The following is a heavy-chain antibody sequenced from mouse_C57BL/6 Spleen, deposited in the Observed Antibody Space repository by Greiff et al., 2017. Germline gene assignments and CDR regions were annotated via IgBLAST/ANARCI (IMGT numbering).Heavy chain of an antibody. V-gene: IGHV5-17*01. D-gene: IGHD2-1*01. Sequence: EVKVVESGGGLVKPGGSLKLSCAASGFTFSDYGMHWVRQAPEQGLEWVAYISSGSSSIYYADTVKGRFTISRDNAKNTLFLHLTSLTSDDTAMYYCSRSYGNYLDYWGQGTTLTVSS. CDR1: GFTFSDYG. CDR3: SRSYGNYLDY. CDR2: ISSGSSSI. J-gene: IGHJ2*01.